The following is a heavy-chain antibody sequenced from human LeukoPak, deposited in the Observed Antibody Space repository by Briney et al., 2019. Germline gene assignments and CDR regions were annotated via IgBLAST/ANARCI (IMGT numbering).Heavy chain of an antibody. CDR2: INHSGST. Sequence: SETLSLTCAVYGGSFSGYYWSWIRQPPGKGLEWIGEINHSGSTNYNPSLKSRVTISVDTSKNQFSLKLSSVTAADTAVYYCARDTRIVGATLGYYYYYYMDVWGKGTTVTVSS. CDR3: ARDTRIVGATLGYYYYYYMDV. J-gene: IGHJ6*03. V-gene: IGHV4-34*01. CDR1: GGSFSGYY. D-gene: IGHD1-26*01.